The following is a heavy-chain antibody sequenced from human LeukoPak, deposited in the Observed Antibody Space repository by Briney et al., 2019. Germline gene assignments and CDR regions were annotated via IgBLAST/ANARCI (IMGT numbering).Heavy chain of an antibody. D-gene: IGHD5-12*01. CDR1: GFTFSSYA. CDR3: ARDQGGYDPVYYYGMDV. CDR2: ISYDGSNK. J-gene: IGHJ6*04. Sequence: GGSLRLSCAASGFTFSSYAVHWVRQAPGKGLEWVAVISYDGSNKYYADSVKGRFTISRDNSKNTLYLQMNSLRAEDTAVYYCARDQGGYDPVYYYGMDVWGKGTTVTVSS. V-gene: IGHV3-30*04.